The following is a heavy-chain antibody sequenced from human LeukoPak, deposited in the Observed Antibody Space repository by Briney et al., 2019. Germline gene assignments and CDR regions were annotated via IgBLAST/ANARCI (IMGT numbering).Heavy chain of an antibody. CDR2: ISWKSDSM. D-gene: IGHD6-19*01. CDR1: GFIFDDYA. J-gene: IGHJ4*02. V-gene: IGHV3-9*01. Sequence: GGSLRLSCGGSGFIFDDYAMHWVQQVPGKGLEWISGISWKSDSMRYADSVKGRFTVSRDNAKNSLYLQMNSLRPEDTAFYYCAKDGGHSSVLYYFESWGQGTLVTVSS. CDR3: AKDGGHSSVLYYFES.